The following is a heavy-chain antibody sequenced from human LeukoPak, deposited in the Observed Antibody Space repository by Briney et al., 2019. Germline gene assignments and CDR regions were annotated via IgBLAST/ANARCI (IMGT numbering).Heavy chain of an antibody. CDR1: GFTFSSYT. CDR2: ISSSGNYI. D-gene: IGHD2-2*01. V-gene: IGHV3-21*01. Sequence: GGSLRLSCAASGFTFSSYTMNWVRQAPGKGLEWVSSISSSGNYINYADSVKGRFTISRDNANNSLYLQMSSLRAEDTALYYCAKDPYGTRYFDYWGQGTLVTVSS. J-gene: IGHJ4*02. CDR3: AKDPYGTRYFDY.